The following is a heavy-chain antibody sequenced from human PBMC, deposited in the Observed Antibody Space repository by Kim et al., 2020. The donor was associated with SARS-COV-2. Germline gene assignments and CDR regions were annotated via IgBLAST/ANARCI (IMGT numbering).Heavy chain of an antibody. CDR3: ARVYPVVHFVLSGSNSKRWFDP. D-gene: IGHD3-10*01. J-gene: IGHJ5*02. CDR1: GFTFSSYW. V-gene: IGHV3-7*01. Sequence: GGSLRLSCAASGFTFSSYWMSWVRQAPGKGLEWVANIKQDGSEKYYVDSVKGRFTISRDNAKNSLYLQMNSLRAEDTAVYYCARVYPVVHFVLSGSNSKRWFDPWGQGTLVTVSS. CDR2: IKQDGSEK.